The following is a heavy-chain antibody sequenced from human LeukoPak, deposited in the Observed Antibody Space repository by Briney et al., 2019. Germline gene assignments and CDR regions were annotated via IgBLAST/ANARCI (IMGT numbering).Heavy chain of an antibody. CDR3: ARDVEDSSSWYNAFDI. CDR2: ISSSGGST. J-gene: IGHJ3*02. V-gene: IGHV3-23*01. CDR1: GFSFDDYV. Sequence: PGGSLRLSCAASGFSFDDYVMHWVRHTPGKGLEWVPGISSSGGSTYYADSVKGRFTISRDNSKNTLYLQMNSLRAEDTAVYYCARDVEDSSSWYNAFDIWGQGAMVTVSS. D-gene: IGHD6-13*01.